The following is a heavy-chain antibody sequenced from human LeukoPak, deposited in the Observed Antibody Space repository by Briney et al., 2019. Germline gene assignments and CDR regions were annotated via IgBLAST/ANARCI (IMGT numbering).Heavy chain of an antibody. CDR3: ARAYYGDGDAFDI. CDR2: INSDGSST. CDR1: GFTFSSYW. Sequence: GGSLRLSCAASGFTFSSYWMHWVRQAPGKGLVWVSRINSDGSSTSYADSVKGRFTISRDNAKNTLYPQMNSLRAEDTAVYYCARAYYGDGDAFDIWGQGTMVTVSS. D-gene: IGHD4-17*01. V-gene: IGHV3-74*01. J-gene: IGHJ3*02.